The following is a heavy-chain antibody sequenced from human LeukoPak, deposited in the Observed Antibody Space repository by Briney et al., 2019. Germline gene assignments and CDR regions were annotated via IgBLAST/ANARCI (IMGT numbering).Heavy chain of an antibody. Sequence: SQTLSLTRAISRDSVSINSAACDSIRQSPSRGLEWLGRTYYRSKWYNDYAVSVKSRITINPDTSKNQFSLQLSSVTPEDTAVYYCGRDGDSSSWTPYYYYGMDVWGERTTVTLP. J-gene: IGHJ6*02. CDR2: TYYRSKWYN. V-gene: IGHV6-1*01. CDR3: GRDGDSSSWTPYYYYGMDV. CDR1: RDSVSINSAA. D-gene: IGHD6-13*01.